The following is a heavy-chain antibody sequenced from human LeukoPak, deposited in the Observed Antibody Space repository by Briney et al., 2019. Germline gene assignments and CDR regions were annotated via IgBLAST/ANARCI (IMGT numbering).Heavy chain of an antibody. J-gene: IGHJ4*02. Sequence: LRLSCAASGFSFTSHGMHWVRQAPGKGLEWIGEINHSGSTNYNPSLKSRVTISVDTSKNQFSLKLSSVTAADTAVYYCASGLQLDYWGQGTLVTVSS. CDR3: ASGLQLDY. V-gene: IGHV4-34*01. D-gene: IGHD4-11*01. CDR1: GFSFTSHG. CDR2: INHSGST.